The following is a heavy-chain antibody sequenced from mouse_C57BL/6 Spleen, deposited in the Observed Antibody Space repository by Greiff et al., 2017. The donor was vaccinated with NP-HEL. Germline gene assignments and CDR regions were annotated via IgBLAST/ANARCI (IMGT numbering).Heavy chain of an antibody. CDR3: ARAYYSNYWFAY. D-gene: IGHD2-5*01. J-gene: IGHJ3*01. CDR1: GFTFSDYG. Sequence: EVKVVESGGGLVKPGGSLKLSCAASGFTFSDYGMHWVRQAPEKGLEWVAYISSGSSTIYYADTVKGRFTISRDNAKNTLFLQMTSLRSEDTAMYYCARAYYSNYWFAYWGQGTLVTVSA. CDR2: ISSGSSTI. V-gene: IGHV5-17*01.